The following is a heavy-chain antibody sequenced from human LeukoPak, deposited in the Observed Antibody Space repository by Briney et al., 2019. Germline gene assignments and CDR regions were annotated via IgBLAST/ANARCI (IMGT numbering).Heavy chain of an antibody. J-gene: IGHJ4*02. Sequence: GGSLRLSCVVSGFSFSSFEMNWVRQAPGKGLEWVSYISSSFAIRYADSVKGRFTISRDHARDSLYLEMNGLRVEDTAVYYCARSLSGYNTDPFFEQWGQGALVTVS. CDR2: ISSSFAI. CDR1: GFSFSSFE. CDR3: ARSLSGYNTDPFFEQ. V-gene: IGHV3-48*03. D-gene: IGHD5-12*01.